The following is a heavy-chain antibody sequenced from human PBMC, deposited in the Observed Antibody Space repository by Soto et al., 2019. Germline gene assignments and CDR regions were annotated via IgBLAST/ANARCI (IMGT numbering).Heavy chain of an antibody. V-gene: IGHV1-18*01. J-gene: IGHJ6*02. Sequence: QVQLVQSGAEVKKPGASVKVSCKASGYTFTNYGLSWVRQAPGQGLEWMGWISTNKGNTNYAQKFQGRVTMTTDTATRTAYMERRSLRSDDTAVYYCARDGRIVGAVNTYYYYGMDVWGRGTTVTVS. CDR2: ISTNKGNT. CDR1: GYTFTNYG. D-gene: IGHD2-15*01. CDR3: ARDGRIVGAVNTYYYYGMDV.